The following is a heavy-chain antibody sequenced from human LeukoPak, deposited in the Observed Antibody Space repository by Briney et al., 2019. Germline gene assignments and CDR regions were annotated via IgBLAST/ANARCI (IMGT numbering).Heavy chain of an antibody. CDR2: IYYSGST. J-gene: IGHJ4*02. V-gene: IGHV4-59*01. CDR3: ARAMDTAMVN. CDR1: GGSISSYY. Sequence: KPSETLSLTCTVSGGSISSYYWSWIRQPPAKGLEWIGYIYYSGSTNYNPSLKSRVTISVDTSKNQFSLKLSSVTAADTAVYYCARAMDTAMVNWGQGTLVTVSS. D-gene: IGHD5-18*01.